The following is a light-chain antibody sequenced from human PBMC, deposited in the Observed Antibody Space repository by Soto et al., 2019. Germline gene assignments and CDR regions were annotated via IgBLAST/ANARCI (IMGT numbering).Light chain of an antibody. V-gene: IGKV3-15*01. Sequence: IVMTQSPATLSVSPGERVTLSCRASQSISTNLAWYQRKPGQAPRPLIKGASTRATGIPARFSGSGSGTQFTLTISSLQSEDFGTYYCQQYNTWPGTFGQGTKVEIK. J-gene: IGKJ1*01. CDR2: GAS. CDR3: QQYNTWPGT. CDR1: QSISTN.